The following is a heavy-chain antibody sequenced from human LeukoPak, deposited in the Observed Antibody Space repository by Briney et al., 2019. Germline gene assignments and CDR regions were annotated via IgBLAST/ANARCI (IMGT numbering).Heavy chain of an antibody. D-gene: IGHD3-3*01. CDR3: ARLRFLGGRGYYMDV. CDR1: GGSFSGYY. Sequence: SETLSLTCAVYGGSFSGYYWSWIRQPPGKGLEWIGEINHSGSTNYNPSLKRRVTISVDTSKNQFSLKLSSVTAADTAVYYCARLRFLGGRGYYMDVWGKGTTVTVSS. CDR2: INHSGST. V-gene: IGHV4-34*01. J-gene: IGHJ6*03.